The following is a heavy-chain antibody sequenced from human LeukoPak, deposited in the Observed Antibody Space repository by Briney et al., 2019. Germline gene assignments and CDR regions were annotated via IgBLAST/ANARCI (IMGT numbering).Heavy chain of an antibody. D-gene: IGHD2-15*01. J-gene: IGHJ5*02. CDR2: IYYSGST. V-gene: IGHV4-59*01. Sequence: SETLSLTCTVSGGSISSYYWSWIRQPPGKGLEWIGYIYYSGSTNYNPSLKSRVTISVDTSKNQFSLKLSSVTAADTAVYYCAREVNCSGGSCYSPRRANWFDPWGQGTLVTVSS. CDR1: GGSISSYY. CDR3: AREVNCSGGSCYSPRRANWFDP.